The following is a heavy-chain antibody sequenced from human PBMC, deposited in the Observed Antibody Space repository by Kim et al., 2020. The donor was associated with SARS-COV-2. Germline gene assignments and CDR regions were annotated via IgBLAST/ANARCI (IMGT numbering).Heavy chain of an antibody. CDR3: ARGVAGAGNVFDI. J-gene: IGHJ3*02. CDR1: GFTFSRHL. V-gene: IGHV3-74*01. CDR2: INVDETIT. Sequence: GGSLRLSCAASGFTFSRHLMHWVRQAPGKGLVWVSRINVDETITTYADSVKGRFTISRDNAKNTLYLQMNSLRAEDTAVYYCARGVAGAGNVFDIWVQG. D-gene: IGHD6-13*01.